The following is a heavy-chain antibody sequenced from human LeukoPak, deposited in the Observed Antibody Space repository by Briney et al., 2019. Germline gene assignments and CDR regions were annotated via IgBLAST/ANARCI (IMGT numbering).Heavy chain of an antibody. D-gene: IGHD2-2*01. Sequence: GGSLRLSCAASGFTFSSYAMSWVRQAPGKGLEWVSGISGSGGSTYYADSVKGRFTISGDNSKNTLYLQMNSLRAEDTAVYYCASHQGYYYYYGMDVWGQGTTVTVSS. V-gene: IGHV3-23*01. CDR1: GFTFSSYA. CDR2: ISGSGGST. CDR3: ASHQGYYYYYGMDV. J-gene: IGHJ6*02.